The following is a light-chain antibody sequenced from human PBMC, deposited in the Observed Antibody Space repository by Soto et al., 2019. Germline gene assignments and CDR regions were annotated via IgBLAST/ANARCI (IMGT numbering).Light chain of an antibody. CDR3: SSYAGRGVGV. J-gene: IGLJ2*01. CDR2: EVT. V-gene: IGLV2-23*02. Sequence: QSALTQPASVSGSPGQSITISCTGTSSDVGNYDLVSWYQQHPGEAPKLLIYEVTERPSGVSIRFSGSKSHYTASLTISGLQVEDEADYYCSSYAGRGVGVFGGGTKLTVL. CDR1: SSDVGNYDL.